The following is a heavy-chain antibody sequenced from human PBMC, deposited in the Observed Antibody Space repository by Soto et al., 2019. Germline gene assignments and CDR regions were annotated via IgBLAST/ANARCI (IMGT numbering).Heavy chain of an antibody. J-gene: IGHJ5*02. CDR3: ARGQAYYYGSGSYYANWFDP. D-gene: IGHD3-10*01. CDR1: GYTFTGYY. Sequence: GASVKVSCKASGYTFTGYYMHWVRQAPGQGLEWMGWINPNSGGTNYAQKFQGRVTMTRDTSISTAYMELSRLRSDDTAVYYCARGQAYYYGSGSYYANWFDPWGQGTLVTVSS. V-gene: IGHV1-2*02. CDR2: INPNSGGT.